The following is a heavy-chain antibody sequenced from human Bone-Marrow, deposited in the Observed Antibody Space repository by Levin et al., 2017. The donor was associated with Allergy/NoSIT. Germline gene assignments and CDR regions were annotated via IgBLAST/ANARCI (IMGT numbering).Heavy chain of an antibody. J-gene: IGHJ3*02. CDR3: ARDLFIAVAGTPDAFDI. CDR2: IYYSGST. D-gene: IGHD6-19*01. V-gene: IGHV4-30-4*01. Sequence: SETLSLTCTVSGGSISSGDYYWSWIRQPPGKGLEWIGYIYYSGSTYYNPSLKSRVTISVDTSKNQFSLKLSSVTAADTAVYYCARDLFIAVAGTPDAFDIWGQGTMVTVSS. CDR1: GGSISSGDYY.